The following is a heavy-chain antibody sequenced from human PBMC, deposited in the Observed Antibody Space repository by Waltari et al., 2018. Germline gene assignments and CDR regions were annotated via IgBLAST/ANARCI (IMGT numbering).Heavy chain of an antibody. CDR1: GYTFTGYY. D-gene: IGHD5-18*01. J-gene: IGHJ4*02. V-gene: IGHV1-2*06. CDR3: ARGVDTARVTPGY. CDR2: SNTNRGGT. Sequence: QVQLVQSGAEVKKPGASVKVSCKASGYTFTGYYMQWVRQAPGQGLEWMGRSNTNRGGTNYAQKLQGGVTMTRKTSISTAYMELSRVRSDDTAGYYGARGVDTARVTPGYWGQGTLVTVSS.